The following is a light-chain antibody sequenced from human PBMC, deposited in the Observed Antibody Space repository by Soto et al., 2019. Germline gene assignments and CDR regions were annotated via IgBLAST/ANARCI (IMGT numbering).Light chain of an antibody. CDR1: SSDVGGYNY. J-gene: IGLJ1*01. V-gene: IGLV2-11*01. CDR3: CSYAGSYTLYV. CDR2: DVS. Sequence: QSVLTQPRSVSGSPGQSVTISCTGTSSDVGGYNYVSWYQQHPGKAPKLMIHDVSKRPSGVPDRFSGSKSGNTASLTISGLQAEDEAEYYCCSYAGSYTLYVFGTGTKVTV.